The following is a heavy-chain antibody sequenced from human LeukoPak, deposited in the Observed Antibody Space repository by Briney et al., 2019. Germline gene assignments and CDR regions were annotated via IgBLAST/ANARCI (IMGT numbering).Heavy chain of an antibody. Sequence: KPSETLSLTCAVYGGSFSGYYWSWIRQPPGKGLEWIGYIYHSGSTYYNPSLKSRVTISVDRSKNQFSLKLSSVTAADTAVYYCARADERAPYYYYMDVWGKGTTVTVSS. CDR3: ARADERAPYYYYMDV. CDR2: IYHSGST. CDR1: GGSFSGYY. V-gene: IGHV4-34*01. J-gene: IGHJ6*03.